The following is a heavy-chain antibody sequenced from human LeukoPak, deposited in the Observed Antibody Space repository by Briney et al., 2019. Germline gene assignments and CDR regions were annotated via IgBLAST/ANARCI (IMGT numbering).Heavy chain of an antibody. J-gene: IGHJ3*02. D-gene: IGHD6-19*01. Sequence: GASVKVSCKASGYTFTSYGISWVRQAPGQGLEWMGWISAYNGNTNYAQKLQGRVTMTTDTSTSPAYMELRSLTSDDTAVYYCARGYSSPYPDAFYIWGQGTMVTVSS. CDR2: ISAYNGNT. CDR3: ARGYSSPYPDAFYI. V-gene: IGHV1-18*01. CDR1: GYTFTSYG.